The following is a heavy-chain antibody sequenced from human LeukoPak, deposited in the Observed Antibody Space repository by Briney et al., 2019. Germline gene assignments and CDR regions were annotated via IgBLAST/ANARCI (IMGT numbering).Heavy chain of an antibody. Sequence: ASVKVSCKASGYTLTAYYIHWVRQAPGQGLERMGRINPNTGGTNSPQKFQGRVTMTRDTSINTVYMELRILRSDDTATYYCAAGYYGSGSYYRWGQGTLVTVSS. V-gene: IGHV1-2*06. CDR3: AAGYYGSGSYYR. CDR2: INPNTGGT. D-gene: IGHD3-10*01. J-gene: IGHJ5*02. CDR1: GYTLTAYY.